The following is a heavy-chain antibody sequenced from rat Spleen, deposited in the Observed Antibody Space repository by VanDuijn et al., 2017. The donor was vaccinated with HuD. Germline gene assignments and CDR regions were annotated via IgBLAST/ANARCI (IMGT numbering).Heavy chain of an antibody. CDR2: IIYDGSRT. CDR3: ATLDGYYHVDFDY. CDR1: GFTFSKYD. V-gene: IGHV5S10*01. D-gene: IGHD1-12*03. Sequence: EVQLVESGGGSLQPGRSMKLSCAASGFTFSKYDMAWVRQAPKKGLEWVATIIYDGSRTYYRDSVKGRFTVSRDNAKSTLYLQMDSLRSEDTATYYCATLDGYYHVDFDYWGQGVMVTVSS. J-gene: IGHJ2*01.